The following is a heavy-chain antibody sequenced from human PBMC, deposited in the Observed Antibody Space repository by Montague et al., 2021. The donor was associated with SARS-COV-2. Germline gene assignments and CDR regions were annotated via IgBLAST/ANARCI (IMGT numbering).Heavy chain of an antibody. CDR3: AGDRGRFWHFDL. CDR1: GGSISSYY. Sequence: SDTLSLTCTVSGGSISSYYWNWIRQSPGKGLEWIGYIYYSGSTKYNPSLKSRVTISVDTSKSQMSLRLNSVTAADTAVYYCAGDRGRFWHFDLWGRGTPVTVSS. CDR2: IYYSGST. V-gene: IGHV4-59*01. D-gene: IGHD5-12*01. J-gene: IGHJ2*01.